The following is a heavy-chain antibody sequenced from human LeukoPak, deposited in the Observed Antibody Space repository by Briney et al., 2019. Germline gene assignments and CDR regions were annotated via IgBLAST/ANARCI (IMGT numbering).Heavy chain of an antibody. CDR3: ARDTRTDAFDI. CDR1: GLGFGCCS. Sequence: ASGLGFGCCSIGWVYHEQRKGLEWVSSISSSSSYIYYADSVKGRFTISRDNAKNSLYLQMNSLRAEDTAVYYCARDTRTDAFDIWGQGTMVTVSS. V-gene: IGHV3-21*01. J-gene: IGHJ3*02. D-gene: IGHD2-2*01. CDR2: ISSSSSYI.